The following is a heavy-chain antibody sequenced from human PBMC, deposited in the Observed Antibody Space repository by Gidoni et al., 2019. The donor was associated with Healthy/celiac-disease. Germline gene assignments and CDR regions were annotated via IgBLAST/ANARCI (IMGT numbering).Heavy chain of an antibody. D-gene: IGHD1-26*01. CDR2: INAGNGNT. Sequence: QVQLVQSGAEVKKPGASVKVSCKASGYTFTSYAMHWVRQAPGQRLEWMGWINAGNGNTKNSQKFQGRVTITRDTSASTAYMELSSLRSEDTAVYYCARETPSGSSDYWGQGTLVTVSS. V-gene: IGHV1-3*01. CDR3: ARETPSGSSDY. J-gene: IGHJ4*02. CDR1: GYTFTSYA.